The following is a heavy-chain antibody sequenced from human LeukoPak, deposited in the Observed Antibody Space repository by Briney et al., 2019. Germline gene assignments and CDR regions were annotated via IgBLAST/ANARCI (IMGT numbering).Heavy chain of an antibody. J-gene: IGHJ3*02. CDR2: IYSGGST. CDR1: GFTVSSNY. CDR3: ARLAAADGYNHAFDI. Sequence: GGSLRLSCAASGFTVSSNYMSWVRQAPGKGLEWVSVIYSGGSTYYADSVKGRFTISGDNSKNTLYLQMNSLRAEDTAVYYCARLAAADGYNHAFDIWGLGTVVAGSS. V-gene: IGHV3-66*01. D-gene: IGHD5-24*01.